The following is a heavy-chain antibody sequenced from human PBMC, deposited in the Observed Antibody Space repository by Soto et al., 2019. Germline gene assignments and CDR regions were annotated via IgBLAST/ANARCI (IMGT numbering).Heavy chain of an antibody. CDR3: ASSYFYDSGGYYPFDY. V-gene: IGHV3-30-3*01. CDR1: GFSFSTYA. CDR2: ISDDGNTK. D-gene: IGHD3-22*01. Sequence: QVQLVESGGGVVQPGTSLRLSCAASGFSFSTYAMYWVRQAPGRGLEWVAVISDDGNTKYYADSVKGRFTISRDNSRNTLYLQIYSLRTEDAAVYYCASSYFYDSGGYYPFDYWSQGTLVTVSS. J-gene: IGHJ4*02.